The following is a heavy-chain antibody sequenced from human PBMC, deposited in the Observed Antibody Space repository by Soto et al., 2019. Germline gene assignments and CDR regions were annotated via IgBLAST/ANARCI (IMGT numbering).Heavy chain of an antibody. CDR1: GGTFSSYA. V-gene: IGHV1-69*06. CDR2: IIPIFGTA. CDR3: ASGDEVAGLDYYYYGMDV. J-gene: IGHJ6*02. Sequence: SMKVSCKASGGTFSSYAISWVRQAPGQGLEWMGGIIPIFGTANYAQKFQGRVTITADKSTSTAYMELSSLRSEDTAVYYCASGDEVAGLDYYYYGMDVWGQGTKVTVSS. D-gene: IGHD6-19*01.